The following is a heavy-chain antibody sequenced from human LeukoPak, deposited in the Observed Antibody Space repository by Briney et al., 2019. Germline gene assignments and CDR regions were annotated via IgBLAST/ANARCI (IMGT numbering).Heavy chain of an antibody. Sequence: GASVKVSCKSSGYTFTGYYMHWVRQAPGQGLEWMGRIIPIFGTANYAQRFQGRVTITTDESTSTAYMELSSLRSEDTAVYYCARGGQLLHYYYYYMDVWGKGTTVTVSS. D-gene: IGHD2-2*01. V-gene: IGHV1-69*05. J-gene: IGHJ6*03. CDR1: GYTFTGYY. CDR2: IIPIFGTA. CDR3: ARGGQLLHYYYYYMDV.